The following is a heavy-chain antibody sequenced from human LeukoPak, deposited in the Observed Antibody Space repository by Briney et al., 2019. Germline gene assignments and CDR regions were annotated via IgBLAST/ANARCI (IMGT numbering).Heavy chain of an antibody. J-gene: IGHJ3*02. D-gene: IGHD2-2*01. CDR1: GFTFSSYS. CDR3: GAPAAWDAFDI. Sequence: GGSLRLSCAASGFTFSSYSMNWVRQAPGKGLEWVSSISSSSSYIYYADSVKGRFTISRDNAKNSLYLQMNSLRAEDTAVYYCGAPAAWDAFDIWGQGTMVTVSS. CDR2: ISSSSSYI. V-gene: IGHV3-21*01.